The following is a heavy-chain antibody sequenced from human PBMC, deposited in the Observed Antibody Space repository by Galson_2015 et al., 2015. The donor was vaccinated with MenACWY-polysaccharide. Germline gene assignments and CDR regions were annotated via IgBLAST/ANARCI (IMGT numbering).Heavy chain of an antibody. D-gene: IGHD2-21*01. J-gene: IGHJ3*02. V-gene: IGHV3-23*01. CDR1: GFTFSSYA. Sequence: SLRLSCAASGFTFSSYAMSWVRQAPGKGLEWVSAISGSGGSTYYADSVKGRFTISRDNSKNSLYLQMNSLRAEDTAVYYCAKAIGPAADAFEIWGQGTMVTVSS. CDR3: AKAIGPAADAFEI. CDR2: ISGSGGST.